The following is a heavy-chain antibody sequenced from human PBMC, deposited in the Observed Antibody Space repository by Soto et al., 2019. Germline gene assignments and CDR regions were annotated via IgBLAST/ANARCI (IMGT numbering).Heavy chain of an antibody. V-gene: IGHV1-69*02. Sequence: QVQLVQSGAEVKKPGSSVKVSCKASGGTFSSYTISWVRQAPGQGLEWMGRIIPILGIANYAQKFEGRVTITADKSTSTAYMELSSLRSEDTAVYYCARGGYSGYEGSHWGQGTLVTVSS. CDR3: ARGGYSGYEGSH. J-gene: IGHJ4*02. D-gene: IGHD5-12*01. CDR2: IIPILGIA. CDR1: GGTFSSYT.